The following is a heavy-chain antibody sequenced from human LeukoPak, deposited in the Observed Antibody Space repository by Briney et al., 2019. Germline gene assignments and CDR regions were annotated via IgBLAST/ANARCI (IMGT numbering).Heavy chain of an antibody. V-gene: IGHV1-69*04. CDR1: GDPFNNRA. CDR2: VIPVLGIA. Sequence: GASVKVSCKTSGDPFNNRAFNWVRQAPGQGLEWVGRVIPVLGIAFYAQKFQGRVTITVDKTTKTTYMALSNLTSQDTAIYFCARANYDSWTGYGAFDPWGQGTQVSVSS. J-gene: IGHJ5*02. CDR3: ARANYDSWTGYGAFDP. D-gene: IGHD3-3*01.